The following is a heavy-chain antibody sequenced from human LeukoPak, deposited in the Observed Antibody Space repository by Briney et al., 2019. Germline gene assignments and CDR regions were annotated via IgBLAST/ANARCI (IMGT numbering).Heavy chain of an antibody. J-gene: IGHJ5*02. CDR2: ISSSGGAI. D-gene: IGHD3-10*01. Sequence: PGGSLRLSCTASGFTFSDYYMSWIRHSPEKGLEWVSSISSSGGAIFYADSVKGRFTISRDNAKNSVYLQMKSLRAEDTAVYSCAPNYHPSGPFDPWGQGTLVTVSS. CDR1: GFTFSDYY. V-gene: IGHV3-11*01. CDR3: APNYHPSGPFDP.